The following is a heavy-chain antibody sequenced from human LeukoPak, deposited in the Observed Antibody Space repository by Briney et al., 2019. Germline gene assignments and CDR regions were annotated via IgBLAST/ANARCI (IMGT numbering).Heavy chain of an antibody. CDR3: ARGGYYCSSTSCYDY. CDR1: GYTLTELS. J-gene: IGHJ4*02. Sequence: GASVKVSCKVSGYTLTELSMHWVRQAPGKGLEWMGGIIPIFGTANYAQKFQGRVTITADESTSTAYMELSSLRSEDTAVYYCARGGYYCSSTSCYDYWGQGTLVTVSS. CDR2: IIPIFGTA. D-gene: IGHD2-2*01. V-gene: IGHV1-69*13.